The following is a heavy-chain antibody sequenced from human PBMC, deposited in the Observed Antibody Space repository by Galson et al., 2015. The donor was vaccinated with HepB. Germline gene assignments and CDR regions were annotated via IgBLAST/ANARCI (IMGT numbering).Heavy chain of an antibody. V-gene: IGHV3-30*18. Sequence: SLRLSCAASGFTFSSYGMHWVRQAPGKGLEWVAVISYDGSNKYYADSVKGRFTISRDNSKNTLYLQMNSRRAEDTAVYYCAKGGRKQWLVAGGYYWGQGTLVTVSS. CDR3: AKGGRKQWLVAGGYY. J-gene: IGHJ4*02. CDR2: ISYDGSNK. D-gene: IGHD6-19*01. CDR1: GFTFSSYG.